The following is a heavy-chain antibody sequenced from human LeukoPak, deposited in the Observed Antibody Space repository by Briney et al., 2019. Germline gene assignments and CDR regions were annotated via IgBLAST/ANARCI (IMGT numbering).Heavy chain of an antibody. V-gene: IGHV3-74*01. CDR3: ARDRSRWSIAPDADV. Sequence: GGSLRLSCAASGFAFNDYWMNWVRQVPGKGLMGVARINSDGSRTTYADPVKGRFTVSRDNAKNTLYLQMNSLRAEDTAVYYCARDRSRWSIAPDADVWGQGTTVTVSS. CDR1: GFAFNDYW. CDR2: INSDGSRT. D-gene: IGHD2-15*01. J-gene: IGHJ6*02.